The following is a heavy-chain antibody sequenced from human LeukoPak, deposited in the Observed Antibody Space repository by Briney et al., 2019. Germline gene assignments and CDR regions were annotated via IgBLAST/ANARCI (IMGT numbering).Heavy chain of an antibody. CDR2: ISYDGSNK. V-gene: IGHV3-30*18. CDR3: AKAAPTGPVDY. J-gene: IGHJ4*02. Sequence: KTGGSLRLYCAASGFTFSSYGMHRVRQAAGKGLEWVAVISYDGSNKYYADSVKGRFTISRDNSKNTLYLQMNSLRAEDTAVYYCAKAAPTGPVDYWGQGTLVTVSS. CDR1: GFTFSSYG.